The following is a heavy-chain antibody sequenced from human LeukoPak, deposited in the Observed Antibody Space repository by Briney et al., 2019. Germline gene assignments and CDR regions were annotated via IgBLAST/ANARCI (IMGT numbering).Heavy chain of an antibody. CDR2: IWYDGSNK. J-gene: IGHJ4*02. D-gene: IGHD3-10*01. CDR1: GFTFSSYG. V-gene: IGHV3-33*01. CDR3: TTAPYYYGSGS. Sequence: GGSLRLSCAASGFTFSSYGMHWVRQAPGKGLEWVAVIWYDGSNKYYADSVKGRFTISRDDSKNTLYLQMNSLRAEDTAVYYCTTAPYYYGSGSWGQGTLVTVSS.